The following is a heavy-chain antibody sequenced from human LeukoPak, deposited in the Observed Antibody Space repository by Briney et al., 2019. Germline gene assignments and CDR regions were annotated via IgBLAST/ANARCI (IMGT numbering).Heavy chain of an antibody. D-gene: IGHD3-22*01. V-gene: IGHV4-39*01. CDR3: ARRPVAHQNPHYYDSSGYHPVADAFDI. J-gene: IGHJ3*02. Sequence: PSETLSLTCTVSGGSISSSSYYWGWIRQPPGKGLEWIGSIYYSGSTYYNPSLKSRVTISVDTSKNQFSLKLSSVTAADAAVYYCARRPVAHQNPHYYDSSGYHPVADAFDIWGQGTMVTVSS. CDR1: GGSISSSSYY. CDR2: IYYSGST.